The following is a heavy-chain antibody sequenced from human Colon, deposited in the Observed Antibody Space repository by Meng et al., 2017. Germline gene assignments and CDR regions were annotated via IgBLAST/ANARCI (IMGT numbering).Heavy chain of an antibody. D-gene: IGHD4-17*01. CDR3: ARDSGRYGDNYFDY. CDR1: GGTFSSYA. Sequence: SVKVSCKASGGTFSSYAISWVRQAPGQGLEWMGGIIPIFGTANYAQKFQGRVTITADKSTSTAYMELSSLRSEDTAVYYCARDSGRYGDNYFDYWGQGTLVIVSS. CDR2: IIPIFGTA. J-gene: IGHJ4*02. V-gene: IGHV1-69*06.